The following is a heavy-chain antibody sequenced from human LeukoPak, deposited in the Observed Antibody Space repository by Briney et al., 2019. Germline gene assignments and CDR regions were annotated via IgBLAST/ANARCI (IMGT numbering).Heavy chain of an antibody. J-gene: IGHJ4*02. CDR1: GFTFSSYA. CDR2: LSGSGDDT. D-gene: IGHD5-24*01. Sequence: GGSLRLSCAASGFTFSSYAMSWVRQAPGKGLEWVSGLSGSGDDTDYADSVKGRFTISRDNSKNTVYLQMNSLRAEDTAVYYCAVQRGGDGYNTFDYWSQGTLVTVSS. V-gene: IGHV3-23*01. CDR3: AVQRGGDGYNTFDY.